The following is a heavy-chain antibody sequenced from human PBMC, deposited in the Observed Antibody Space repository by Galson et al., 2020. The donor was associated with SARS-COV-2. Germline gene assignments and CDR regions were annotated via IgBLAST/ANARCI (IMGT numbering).Heavy chain of an antibody. J-gene: IGHJ3*02. CDR2: ISHDGRIE. CDR3: ARDVSGGASDI. V-gene: IGHV3-30*04. Sequence: GGSLRLSCAASGFNFTNYAIHWVRQAPGKGLEWVAVISHDGRIEVYADSVKGRFTISRDNSENMLFLQMDSLRADDTAVYYCARDVSGGASDIWGQGTMVTVSS. CDR1: GFNFTNYA. D-gene: IGHD1-26*01.